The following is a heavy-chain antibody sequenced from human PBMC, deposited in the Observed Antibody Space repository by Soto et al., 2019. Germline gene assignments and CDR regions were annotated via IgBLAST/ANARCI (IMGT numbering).Heavy chain of an antibody. CDR1: GFTFSSYA. Sequence: GSLRLSCAASGFTFSSYAMSWVRQAPGKGLEWVSAISGSGGSTYYADSVKGRFTISRDNSKNTLYLQMNSLRAEDTAVYYCAKAHIPGYSSSCGFDYWGQGTLVTVPS. CDR2: ISGSGGST. CDR3: AKAHIPGYSSSCGFDY. J-gene: IGHJ4*02. V-gene: IGHV3-23*01. D-gene: IGHD6-13*01.